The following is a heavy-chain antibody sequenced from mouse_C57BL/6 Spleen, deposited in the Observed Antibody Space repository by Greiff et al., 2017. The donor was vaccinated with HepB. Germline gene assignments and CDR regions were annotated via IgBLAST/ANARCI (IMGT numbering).Heavy chain of an antibody. CDR3: ARNGGTGRAWFAY. V-gene: IGHV3-6*01. Sequence: VQLKESGPGLVKPSQSLSLTCSVTGYSITSGYYWNWNRQFPGTILAWMGYISYDGSNNYNPSLKNRNTITRDPSKNQFFLTLNSVTTEDTATYSCARNGGTGRAWFAYWGQGTLVTVSA. J-gene: IGHJ3*01. D-gene: IGHD4-1*01. CDR1: GYSITSGYY. CDR2: ISYDGSN.